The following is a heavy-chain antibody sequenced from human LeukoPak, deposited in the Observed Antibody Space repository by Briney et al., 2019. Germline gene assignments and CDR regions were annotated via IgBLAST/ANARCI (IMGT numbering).Heavy chain of an antibody. CDR2: TSYDSNNK. CDR3: AKANGRTYYYYYMDV. CDR1: GFTFSSYA. V-gene: IGHV3-30-3*01. D-gene: IGHD4/OR15-4a*01. Sequence: GGSLRLSCAASGFTFSSYAMHWVRQAPGRGLDWVAVTSYDSNNKYYADSVKGRFTISRDNSKNTLYLQMNSLRAEDTAVYYCAKANGRTYYYYYMDVWGKGTMVTISS. J-gene: IGHJ6*03.